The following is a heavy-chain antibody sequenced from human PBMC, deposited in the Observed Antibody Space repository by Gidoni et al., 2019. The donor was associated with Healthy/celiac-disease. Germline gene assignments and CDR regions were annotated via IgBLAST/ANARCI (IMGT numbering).Heavy chain of an antibody. Sequence: EVQLVESGGGLVQPGRALRLSCTASGFTFGDYAMSWFRQAPGKGLEWVGFIRSKAYGGTTEYAASVKGRYTISRDDSKSIAYLQMNSLKTEDTAVYYCTRDQVGATTFDYWGQGTLVTVSS. J-gene: IGHJ4*02. CDR1: GFTFGDYA. D-gene: IGHD1-26*01. V-gene: IGHV3-49*03. CDR2: IRSKAYGGTT. CDR3: TRDQVGATTFDY.